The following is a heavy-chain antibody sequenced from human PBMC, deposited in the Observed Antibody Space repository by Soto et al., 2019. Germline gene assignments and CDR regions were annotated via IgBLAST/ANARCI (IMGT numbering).Heavy chain of an antibody. Sequence: QVHLVQSGVEVKTPGASVKVSCQASGYTFFTYDIIWVRQAPGQALEWMGWISTYSGDTKNAQKFQGRVTMTTDTSTTTAYLELRSLRSDDTAVYYCARHHGPTTSENWFEPWGQGTLVTVSS. CDR1: GYTFFTYD. D-gene: IGHD5-12*01. J-gene: IGHJ5*02. V-gene: IGHV1-18*01. CDR3: ARHHGPTTSENWFEP. CDR2: ISTYSGDT.